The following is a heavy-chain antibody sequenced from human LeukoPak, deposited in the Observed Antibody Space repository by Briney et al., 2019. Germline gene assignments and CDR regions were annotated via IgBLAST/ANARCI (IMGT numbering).Heavy chain of an antibody. CDR2: IWYDGSNK. Sequence: PGGSLRLSCAASGFTFSSYGMHWVRQAPGKGLEWVAVIWYDGSNKYYADSVKGRFTISRDNSKNTLYLQMNSLRAEDTAVYYCARGGDIYSSSWFRFDYWGQGTLVTVSS. CDR3: ARGGDIYSSSWFRFDY. J-gene: IGHJ4*02. V-gene: IGHV3-33*01. D-gene: IGHD6-13*01. CDR1: GFTFSSYG.